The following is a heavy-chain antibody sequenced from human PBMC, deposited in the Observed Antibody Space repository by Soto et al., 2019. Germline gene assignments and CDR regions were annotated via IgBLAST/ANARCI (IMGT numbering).Heavy chain of an antibody. Sequence: AGSLRLSCAASGFTFSNYNMNWVLQAQGKGLEWVSYISSTSNTIYYADSVKGRFTVSRDDSKNSLYLQMNSLRTEDTAVYYCTRDLLRGRGMDVWGQGTTVTVSS. J-gene: IGHJ6*02. D-gene: IGHD4-17*01. CDR1: GFTFSNYN. V-gene: IGHV3-48*01. CDR3: TRDLLRGRGMDV. CDR2: ISSTSNTI.